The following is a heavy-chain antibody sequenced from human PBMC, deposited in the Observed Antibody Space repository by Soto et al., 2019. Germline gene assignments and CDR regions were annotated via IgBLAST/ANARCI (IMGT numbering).Heavy chain of an antibody. V-gene: IGHV4-39*01. J-gene: IGHJ4*02. CDR1: GGSISSSSYY. CDR2: IYYSGTT. CDR3: ASVAMVGGSGAY. Sequence: QLQLQESGPGLVKPSETLSLTCTVSGGSISSSSYYWGWIRQPPGKGLAWIGNIYYSGTTYYIPSLVSRVTISVDTSKNQFSLKLSSVPAADTAVYFCASVAMVGGSGAYWGQGTLVTVSS. D-gene: IGHD5-18*01.